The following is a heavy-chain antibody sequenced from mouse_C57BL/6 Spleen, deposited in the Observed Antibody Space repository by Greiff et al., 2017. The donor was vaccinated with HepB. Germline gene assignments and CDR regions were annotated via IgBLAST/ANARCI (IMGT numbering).Heavy chain of an antibody. D-gene: IGHD1-1*01. V-gene: IGHV1-59*01. CDR2: IDPSDSYT. Sequence: QVQLQQPGAELVRPGTSVKLSCKASGYTFTSYWMHWVKQRPGQGLEWIGVIDPSDSYTNYNQKFKGKATLTVDTSSSTAYMQLSSLTSEDSAVYYCARTTVVARGYFDVWGTGTTVTVSS. CDR1: GYTFTSYW. CDR3: ARTTVVARGYFDV. J-gene: IGHJ1*03.